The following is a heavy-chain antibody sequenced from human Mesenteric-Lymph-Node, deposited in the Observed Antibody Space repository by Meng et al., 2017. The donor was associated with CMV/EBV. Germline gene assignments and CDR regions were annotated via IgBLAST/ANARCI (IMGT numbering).Heavy chain of an antibody. V-gene: IGHV1-69*05. Sequence: SVKVSCKASGYTFTSYYMHWVRQAPGQGLEWMGGIIPIFGTPNYAQKFQGRVTITTDESTTTAYMELSSLRFEDTAVYYCARPFDEYYYYGMDVWGQGTTVTVSS. CDR3: ARPFDEYYYYGMDV. D-gene: IGHD3-3*02. CDR1: GYTFTSYY. CDR2: IIPIFGTP. J-gene: IGHJ6*02.